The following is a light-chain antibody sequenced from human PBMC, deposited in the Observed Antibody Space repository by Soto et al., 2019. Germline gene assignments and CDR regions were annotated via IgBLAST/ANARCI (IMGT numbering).Light chain of an antibody. CDR3: QQRNVWPPVT. CDR1: PSVTNF. J-gene: IGKJ5*01. Sequence: EIVLTQSPATPCLSPVERDTLSCRASPSVTNFLAWYQQKPGQAPRLLIYGAFNRATGIPARFSGSGSGTDFTLTISSLEPEDSAVYYCQQRNVWPPVTFGQGTRLEIK. CDR2: GAF. V-gene: IGKV3-11*01.